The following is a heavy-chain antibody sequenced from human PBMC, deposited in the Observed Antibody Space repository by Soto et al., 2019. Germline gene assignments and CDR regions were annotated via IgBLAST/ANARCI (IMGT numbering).Heavy chain of an antibody. CDR3: HGYGY. CDR2: IYSGGTI. J-gene: IGHJ4*02. Sequence: PGGSMRLSCAVSGFTVSINYMSWVRQAPGKGLEWVSVIYSGGTIYYADSVKGRFTISRDTSKNTLYLQMNSLRGEDTAVYYCHGYGYWGQGTLVTVPQ. CDR1: GFTVSINY. V-gene: IGHV3-53*01. D-gene: IGHD5-12*01.